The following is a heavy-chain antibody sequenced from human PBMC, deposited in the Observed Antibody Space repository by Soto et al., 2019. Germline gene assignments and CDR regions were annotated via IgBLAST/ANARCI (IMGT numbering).Heavy chain of an antibody. D-gene: IGHD4-4*01. Sequence: GGSLRLSCAASGFTFSSYAMSWVRQAPGKGLEWVSAISGSGGSTYYADSVKGRFTISRDNSKNTLYLQMNSLRAEDTAVYYCAKRSLVTTFYHDSGLFDPWGQGTLVTVSS. V-gene: IGHV3-23*01. CDR1: GFTFSSYA. CDR3: AKRSLVTTFYHDSGLFDP. J-gene: IGHJ5*02. CDR2: ISGSGGST.